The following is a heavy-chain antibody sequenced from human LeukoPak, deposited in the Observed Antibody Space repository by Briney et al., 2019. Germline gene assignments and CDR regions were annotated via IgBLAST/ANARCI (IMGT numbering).Heavy chain of an antibody. Sequence: PGGSLRLSCAASGFTFDDYAMRWVRHAPGKGREGVSSISRNSGLIDYADSVKGRFTISRDNAKNSLYLQMNSLRAEDTALYYCTKDFGEWWGAFDIWGQGTMVTVFS. D-gene: IGHD2-15*01. CDR3: TKDFGEWWGAFDI. J-gene: IGHJ3*02. CDR2: ISRNSGLI. CDR1: GFTFDDYA. V-gene: IGHV3-9*01.